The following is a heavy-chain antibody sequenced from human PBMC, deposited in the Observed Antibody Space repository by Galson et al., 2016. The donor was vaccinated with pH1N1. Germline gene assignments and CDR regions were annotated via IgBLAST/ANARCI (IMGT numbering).Heavy chain of an antibody. CDR2: FNPDNGNT. J-gene: IGHJ4*02. CDR3: ARDDYGRYFDY. CDR1: GYIFTTYL. V-gene: IGHV1-3*01. D-gene: IGHD3-16*01. Sequence: SVKVSCKASGYIFTTYLIHWVRQAPGETLEWMGWFNPDNGNTKYSQRFQGRVTFTRDTSATTAYMEMSSLRSEDTAVYYCARDDYGRYFDYWGQGTLVTVSS.